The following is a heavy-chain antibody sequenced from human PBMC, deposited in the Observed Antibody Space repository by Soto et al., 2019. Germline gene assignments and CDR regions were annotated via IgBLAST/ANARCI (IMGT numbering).Heavy chain of an antibody. CDR3: ARDRYSSGPNYYGMDV. Sequence: QVQLVESGGGVVQPGRSLRLSCAASGFTFSSYAMHCVRQAPGKGLEWVAVISYDGSNKYYADSVKGRFTISRDNSKNTLYLQMNSLRAEDTAVYYCARDRYSSGPNYYGMDVWGQGTTVTVSS. CDR1: GFTFSSYA. V-gene: IGHV3-30-3*01. D-gene: IGHD6-19*01. J-gene: IGHJ6*02. CDR2: ISYDGSNK.